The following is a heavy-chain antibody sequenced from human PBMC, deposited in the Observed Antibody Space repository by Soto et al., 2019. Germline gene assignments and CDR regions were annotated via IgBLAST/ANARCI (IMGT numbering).Heavy chain of an antibody. V-gene: IGHV4-4*02. Sequence: QVQLQESGPGLVQPSGTLSLTCAVSGDSINNSHWWSWVRQTPGKGLEWIGETYHCGTTNYNPSLKTRVTISIDKSKNQFSLKMNSVTAADTAVYYCAREVNSSPARGPNWFDPWGQGTLVTVSS. CDR2: TYHCGTT. CDR3: AREVNSSPARGPNWFDP. J-gene: IGHJ5*02. D-gene: IGHD6-13*01. CDR1: GDSINNSHW.